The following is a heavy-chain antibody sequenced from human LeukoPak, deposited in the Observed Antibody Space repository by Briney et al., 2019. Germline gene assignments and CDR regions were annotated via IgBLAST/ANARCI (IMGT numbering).Heavy chain of an antibody. D-gene: IGHD3-10*01. Sequence: SETLSLTCTVSGGSISSSSYYWGWIRQPPGKGLEWIGSIYYSGSTYYNPSLKSRVTISVDTSKNQFSLKLSSVTAADTAVYYCARESDYGSGSYYYFDYWGQGTLVTVSS. J-gene: IGHJ4*02. CDR1: GGSISSSSYY. CDR3: ARESDYGSGSYYYFDY. V-gene: IGHV4-39*07. CDR2: IYYSGST.